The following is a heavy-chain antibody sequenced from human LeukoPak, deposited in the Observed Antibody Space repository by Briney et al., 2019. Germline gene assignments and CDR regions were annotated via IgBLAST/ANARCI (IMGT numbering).Heavy chain of an antibody. CDR2: ISGSGGST. V-gene: IGHV3-23*01. CDR1: GFTFSTYA. CDR3: ARDRVGATLYFDY. D-gene: IGHD1-26*01. Sequence: GGSLRLSCAASGFTFSTYAMSWVRQAPGKGLEWVSAISGSGGSTYYADSVKGRFTISGDNSKNTLYLQMNSLRAEDTAVYYCARDRVGATLYFDYWGQGTLVTVSS. J-gene: IGHJ4*02.